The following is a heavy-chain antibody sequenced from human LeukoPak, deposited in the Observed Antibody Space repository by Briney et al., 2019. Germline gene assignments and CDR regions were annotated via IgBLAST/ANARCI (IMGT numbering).Heavy chain of an antibody. Sequence: GSSVKVSCKASGGTFSSYAISWVRQAPGQGLEWMGGIIPIFGTANYAQKFQGRVTITADESTSTAYMELSSLRSEDTAVYYCAREGGYYYGSGSYYLLAYWGQGTLVTVSS. CDR3: AREGGYYYGSGSYYLLAY. CDR2: IIPIFGTA. CDR1: GGTFSSYA. D-gene: IGHD3-10*01. J-gene: IGHJ4*02. V-gene: IGHV1-69*01.